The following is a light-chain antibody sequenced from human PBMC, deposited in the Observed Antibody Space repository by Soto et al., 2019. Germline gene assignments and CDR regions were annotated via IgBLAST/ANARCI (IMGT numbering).Light chain of an antibody. CDR2: LNSDGSH. V-gene: IGLV4-69*01. Sequence: QPVLTQSPSASASLGASVKLTCTLSSGHSSYAIAWHQQQPEKGPRYLMKLNSDGSHSKGDGIPDRFSGSSSGAERYLTISSLQSEDEAEYYCQTWGTGIYVFGTGTQLTVL. CDR1: SGHSSYA. CDR3: QTWGTGIYV. J-gene: IGLJ1*01.